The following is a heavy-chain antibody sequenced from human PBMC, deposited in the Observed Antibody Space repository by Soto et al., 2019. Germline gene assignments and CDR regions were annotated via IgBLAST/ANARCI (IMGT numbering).Heavy chain of an antibody. CDR1: GGSVNSGSYY. CDR2: IYYSGST. D-gene: IGHD6-13*01. J-gene: IGHJ4*02. Sequence: QVQLQESGPGLVKPSETLSLTCTVSGGSVNSGSYYWSWIRQPPGKGLEWIGYIYYSGSTNYNPSLKSRVTISVDTSKNQFSLKLSSVTAADTAVYYCARVAAAGVFDYWGQGTLVTVSS. CDR3: ARVAAAGVFDY. V-gene: IGHV4-61*01.